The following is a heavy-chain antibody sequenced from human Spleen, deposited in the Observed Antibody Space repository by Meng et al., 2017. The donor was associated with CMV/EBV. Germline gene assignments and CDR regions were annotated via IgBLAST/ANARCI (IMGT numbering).Heavy chain of an antibody. J-gene: IGHJ6*02. Sequence: GESLKISCAASGFTFGSYSMNWVRQAPGRGLEWVSSISSSGSTIYYADSVKGRFTISRDNAKNSLYLQMNSLRAEDTAVYYCARIPPGYDFWSGYSGDRYYYGMDDWGQGTTVTVSS. V-gene: IGHV3-21*04. D-gene: IGHD3-3*01. CDR1: GFTFGSYS. CDR3: ARIPPGYDFWSGYSGDRYYYGMDD. CDR2: ISSSGSTI.